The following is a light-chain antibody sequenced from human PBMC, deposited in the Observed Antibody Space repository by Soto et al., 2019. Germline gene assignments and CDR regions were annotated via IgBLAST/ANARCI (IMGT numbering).Light chain of an antibody. J-gene: IGLJ1*01. V-gene: IGLV1-47*01. CDR2: RNN. CDR3: AAWDDSLSGLYV. CDR1: SSNIGSNY. Sequence: QSVLTQPPSASGTPGQRVTISCSGSSSNIGSNYVYWYQQLPGTAPKLLIYRNNQRLSVVPDRFSGSKSGTSASLAISGLRSEDEADYYCAAWDDSLSGLYVFGTGTKVTVL.